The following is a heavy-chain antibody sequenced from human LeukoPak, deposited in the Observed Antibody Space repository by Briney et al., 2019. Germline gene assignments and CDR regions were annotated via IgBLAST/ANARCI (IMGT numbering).Heavy chain of an antibody. CDR1: GFTFSDYY. CDR2: ISSSGTTI. D-gene: IGHD3-3*01. V-gene: IGHV3-11*04. Sequence: GGSLRLSCAASGFTFSDYYMSWIRQAPGKGLEWVSYISSSGTTIYYADSVKGRFSISRDNAKNSLFLQMNSLRAEDTAVYYCAYYDFWSGDYWGQGTLVTVSS. J-gene: IGHJ4*02. CDR3: AYYDFWSGDY.